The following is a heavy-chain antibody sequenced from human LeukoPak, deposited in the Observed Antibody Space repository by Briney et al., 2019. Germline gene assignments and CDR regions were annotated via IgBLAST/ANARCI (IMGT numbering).Heavy chain of an antibody. CDR3: AKAGYGDYSIDY. D-gene: IGHD4-17*01. V-gene: IGHV3-30*02. CDR1: GFTFSSYG. J-gene: IGHJ4*02. Sequence: PGGSLRLSCAAPGFTFSSYGMHWVRQAPGKGLEWVAFRRYDGSNKYYADSVKGRFTISRDNSKNTLYLQMNSLRAEDTAVYYCAKAGYGDYSIDYWGQGTLVTVSS. CDR2: RRYDGSNK.